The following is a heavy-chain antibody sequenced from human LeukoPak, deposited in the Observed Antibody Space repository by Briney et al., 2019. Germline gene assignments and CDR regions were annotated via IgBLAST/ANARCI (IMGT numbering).Heavy chain of an antibody. J-gene: IGHJ3*02. CDR1: GFTFSTYA. Sequence: GGSLRLSCAASGFTFSTYAMNWVRQAPGKGLEWVSVISGSGTGTYYADSVKGRFTISRDNSNNTLHLQMNSLRAEDTALYYCAKGRGYCSGASCAGTAFDIWGQGTMVTVSP. V-gene: IGHV3-23*01. D-gene: IGHD2-15*01. CDR3: AKGRGYCSGASCAGTAFDI. CDR2: ISGSGTGT.